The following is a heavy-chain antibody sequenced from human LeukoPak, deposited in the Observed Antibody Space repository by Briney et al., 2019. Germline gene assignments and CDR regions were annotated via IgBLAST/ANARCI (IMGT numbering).Heavy chain of an antibody. CDR1: GGSFSGYY. CDR2: INHSGST. D-gene: IGHD4-17*01. V-gene: IGHV4-34*01. CDR3: ARGYGDYVLDY. Sequence: SETLSLTCAVYGGSFSGYYWSWLRQPPGKGQEWSGEINHSGSTNYNPSLKSRVTISVDTSKNQFSLKLSSVTAADTAVYYCARGYGDYVLDYWGQGTLVTVSS. J-gene: IGHJ4*02.